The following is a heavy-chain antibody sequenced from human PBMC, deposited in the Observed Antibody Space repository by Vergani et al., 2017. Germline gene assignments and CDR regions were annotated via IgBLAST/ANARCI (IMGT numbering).Heavy chain of an antibody. J-gene: IGHJ3*02. V-gene: IGHV4-59*11. CDR2: IYYSGST. CDR3: ARGYKLLSNAFDI. CDR1: GGSISSHY. Sequence: QVQLQESGPGLVKPSETLSLTCTVSGGSISSHYWSWIRQPPGKGLEWIGYIYYSGSTNYNPSLKSRVTLSVDTSKNQFSLKLSSVTAADTAVYYCARGYKLLSNAFDIWGQGTMVTVSS. D-gene: IGHD2-2*01.